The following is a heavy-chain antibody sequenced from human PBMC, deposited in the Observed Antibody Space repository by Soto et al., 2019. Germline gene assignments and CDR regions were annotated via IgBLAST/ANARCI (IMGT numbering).Heavy chain of an antibody. J-gene: IGHJ4*02. CDR3: ARTYYYDSSPSGADY. CDR1: GYTFTSYG. CDR2: ISAYNGNT. Sequence: ASVKVSCKASGYTFTSYGISWVRQAPGQGLEWMGWISAYNGNTNYAQKLQGRVTMTTDTSTSTAYMELRSLRSDDTAVYYCARTYYYDSSPSGADYWGQGTLVTVS. D-gene: IGHD3-22*01. V-gene: IGHV1-18*01.